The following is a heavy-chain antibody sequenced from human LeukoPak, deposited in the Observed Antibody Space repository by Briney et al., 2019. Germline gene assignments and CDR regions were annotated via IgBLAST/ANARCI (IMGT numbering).Heavy chain of an antibody. CDR1: GGSFSRYY. V-gene: IGHV4-34*01. J-gene: IGHJ6*02. Sequence: PSETLSLTCAVYGGSFSRYYWSWIRQPPGKGLEWIGEINHSGGTNYNPSLKSRVTISVDTSKNQFSLKLSSVTAADTAVYYCARGPLGCSSTSCYYSRRRYYYGMAVWGQGTTVTVSS. CDR3: ARGPLGCSSTSCYYSRRRYYYGMAV. CDR2: INHSGGT. D-gene: IGHD2-2*01.